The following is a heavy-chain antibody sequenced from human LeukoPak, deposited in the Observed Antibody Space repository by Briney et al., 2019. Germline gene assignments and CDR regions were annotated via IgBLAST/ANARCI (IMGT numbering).Heavy chain of an antibody. J-gene: IGHJ6*03. CDR3: ARVRPHPIIDV. CDR1: GFTVSSNY. Sequence: GGSLRLSCVASGFTVSSNYMSWVRQAPRKGLEWVSVIYTGGSTYYADSVKGRFTISRDNSKNTLYLQMNSLRAEDTAVYYCARVRPHPIIDVWGKGTTATVSS. V-gene: IGHV3-53*01. CDR2: IYTGGST. D-gene: IGHD6-6*01.